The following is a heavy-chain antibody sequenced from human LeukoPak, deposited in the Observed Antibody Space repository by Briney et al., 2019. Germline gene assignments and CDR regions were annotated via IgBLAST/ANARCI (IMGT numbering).Heavy chain of an antibody. Sequence: PSETLSLTCTVSGGSISSSSYYWGWIRQPPGKGLEWIGSIYYSGSTYYNPSLKSRVTISVDTSKNQFSLKLSSVTAADTAVYYCARVTGSGYCSGGSCYLSYYYMDVWGKGTTVTISS. V-gene: IGHV4-39*07. CDR1: GGSISSSSYY. D-gene: IGHD2-15*01. J-gene: IGHJ6*03. CDR3: ARVTGSGYCSGGSCYLSYYYMDV. CDR2: IYYSGST.